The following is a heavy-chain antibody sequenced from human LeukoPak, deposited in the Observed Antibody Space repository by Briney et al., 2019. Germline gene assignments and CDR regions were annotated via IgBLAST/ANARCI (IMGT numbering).Heavy chain of an antibody. Sequence: GGSLRLSCAASGFTFSDYYMSWIRQAPGKGLEWLSYISGSGSTIYYADSVKGRFTISRDNAKNSLYLQMNSMRAEDTAVYYCARDPGYCNGGRCYYFDCWGQGTLVTVSS. CDR1: GFTFSDYY. CDR2: ISGSGSTI. J-gene: IGHJ4*02. D-gene: IGHD2-15*01. CDR3: ARDPGYCNGGRCYYFDC. V-gene: IGHV3-11*01.